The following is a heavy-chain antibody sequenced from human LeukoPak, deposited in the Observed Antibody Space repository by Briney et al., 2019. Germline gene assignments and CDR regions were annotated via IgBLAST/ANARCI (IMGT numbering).Heavy chain of an antibody. CDR2: INNSGST. CDR3: ARDEYDVPFDY. CDR1: GGSFSGYY. J-gene: IGHJ4*02. D-gene: IGHD3-3*01. V-gene: IGHV4-34*01. Sequence: PSETLSLTCAVYGGSFSGYYWSWIRQPPGKGLEWIGEINNSGSTNYNPSLKSRVTISVDTSKNQFSLKLSSVTAADTAVYYCARDEYDVPFDYWGQGTLVSVSS.